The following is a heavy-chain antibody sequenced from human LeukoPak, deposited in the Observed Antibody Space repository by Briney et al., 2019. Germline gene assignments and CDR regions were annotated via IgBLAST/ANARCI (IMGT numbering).Heavy chain of an antibody. CDR3: ARDLAVSYYYGSGSFDY. V-gene: IGHV3-21*01. CDR1: GFTFSSYW. Sequence: GGSLRLSCAASGFTFSSYWMSWVRQAPGKGLEWVSSISSSSSYIYYADSVKGRFTISRDNAKNSLYLQMNSLRAEDTAVYYCARDLAVSYYYGSGSFDYWGQGTLVTVSS. D-gene: IGHD3-10*01. J-gene: IGHJ4*02. CDR2: ISSSSSYI.